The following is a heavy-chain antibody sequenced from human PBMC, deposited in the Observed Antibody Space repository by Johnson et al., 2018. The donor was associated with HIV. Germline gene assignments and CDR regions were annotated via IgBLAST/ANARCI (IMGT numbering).Heavy chain of an antibody. J-gene: IGHJ3*02. D-gene: IGHD6-19*01. CDR1: GFTFSSFG. Sequence: QVQLVESGGGLVQPGGSLRLSCAASGFTFSSFGMLWVRQAPGKGLEWVAFIRYDGSNKYFAASVKGRFTISRDNSKNTLYLQMNSLRAEDTAVYYCAKGGSGTTRIRAQKGAFDIWGQGTMVTVSS. CDR2: IRYDGSNK. V-gene: IGHV3-30*02. CDR3: AKGGSGTTRIRAQKGAFDI.